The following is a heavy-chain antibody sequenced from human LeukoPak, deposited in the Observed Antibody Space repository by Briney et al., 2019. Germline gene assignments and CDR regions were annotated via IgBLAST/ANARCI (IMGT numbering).Heavy chain of an antibody. CDR1: GYSFTAYY. CDR3: ARSPHILTGENFDY. V-gene: IGHV1-2*02. Sequence: ASVKVSCKASGYSFTAYYMHWVRQAPGQGLEWMGWINPDSGGTNYAQKFQGRVTMTRDTSITTAYMEMSRLRSDDTALYYCARSPHILTGENFDYWGQGTLVTVSS. J-gene: IGHJ4*02. D-gene: IGHD3-9*01. CDR2: INPDSGGT.